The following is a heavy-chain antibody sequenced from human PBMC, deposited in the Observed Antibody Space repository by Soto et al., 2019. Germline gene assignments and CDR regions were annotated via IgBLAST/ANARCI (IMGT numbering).Heavy chain of an antibody. CDR2: IDPSDSYT. D-gene: IGHD2-21*02. J-gene: IGHJ6*02. V-gene: IGHV5-10-1*01. Sequence: PGESLKISCKGSGYSFTSYWISWVRQMPGKGLEWMGRIDPSDSYTNYSPSFQGHVTISADKSISTAYLQWSSLKASDTAMYYCARHSIVVVTAIPVGMDVWGQGTTVTVS. CDR1: GYSFTSYW. CDR3: ARHSIVVVTAIPVGMDV.